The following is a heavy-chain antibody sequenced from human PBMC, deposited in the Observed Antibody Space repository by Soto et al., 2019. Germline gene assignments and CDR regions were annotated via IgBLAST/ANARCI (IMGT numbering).Heavy chain of an antibody. J-gene: IGHJ6*02. CDR1: GFTFSSYW. CDR2: INIEVSST. V-gene: IGHV3-74*01. Sequence: EVQLVESGGGLVQPGGSMRLSCAASGFTFSSYWMHWVRQAPGKGLVWVSRINIEVSSTSYADSVNGRFTISRDHDKNALYLQRNVLRTETTGVYYCARDRVTMIVINGMDVWGHGTTVTVSS. CDR3: ARDRVTMIVINGMDV. D-gene: IGHD3-22*01.